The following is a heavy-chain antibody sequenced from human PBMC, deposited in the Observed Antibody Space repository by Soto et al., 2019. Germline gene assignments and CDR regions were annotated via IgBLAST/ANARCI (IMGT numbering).Heavy chain of an antibody. CDR3: ATELNDRQACDI. CDR1: GFTFSTYG. CDR2: TWYDESHK. Sequence: QVQLVESGGGVVQPGRSLRLSCVASGFTFSTYGMHWVRQAPGKGLEWVAMTWYDESHKYYADSVKDRFTISRDNSKNTLYLQMNSLRDEESAVYYCATELNDRQACDIWGQGTMVTVSS. V-gene: IGHV3-33*01. J-gene: IGHJ3*02. D-gene: IGHD1-1*01.